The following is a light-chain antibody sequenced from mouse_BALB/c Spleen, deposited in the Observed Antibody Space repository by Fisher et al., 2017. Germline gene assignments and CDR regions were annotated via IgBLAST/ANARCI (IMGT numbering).Light chain of an antibody. CDR2: DTS. Sequence: IVMTQSPAILSASPGEKVTMTCSASSSVSYMYWYQQKPGSSPRLLIYDTSNLVSGVPARFSGSRSGTSYSLTISSMEAEDAATYYCQQYSGYPSTFGGGTKLEIK. V-gene: IGKV4-55*01. CDR3: QQYSGYPST. J-gene: IGKJ2*01. CDR1: SSVSY.